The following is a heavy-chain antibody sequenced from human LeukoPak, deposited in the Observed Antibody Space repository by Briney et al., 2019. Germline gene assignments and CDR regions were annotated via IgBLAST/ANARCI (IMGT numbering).Heavy chain of an antibody. CDR1: GFTFSSYG. Sequence: GGTLRLSCAASGFTFSSYGMSWVRQAPGKGLEGVSYISSSGSTIYYTDSLKGRFTISRDNSKNTVFLQMHSLTAGDTAVYYCAKPFGFLEWLYGGYFDSWGQGTLVTVSS. V-gene: IGHV3-23*01. D-gene: IGHD3-3*01. J-gene: IGHJ4*02. CDR2: ISSSGSTI. CDR3: AKPFGFLEWLYGGYFDS.